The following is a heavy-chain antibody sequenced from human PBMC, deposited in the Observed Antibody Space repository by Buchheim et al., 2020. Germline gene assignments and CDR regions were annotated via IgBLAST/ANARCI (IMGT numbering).Heavy chain of an antibody. D-gene: IGHD3-3*01. Sequence: QVQLVQSGAEVKKPGASVKVSCKASGYTFTSYDINWVRQATGQGLEWMGWMNPNSGNTGYAQKFQGRVTMTRNTSISTAYIELSSLRSEDTAVYYCARGKGFYDVWSGYYTDYYYYYMDVWGKGTT. CDR1: GYTFTSYD. CDR2: MNPNSGNT. CDR3: ARGKGFYDVWSGYYTDYYYYYMDV. J-gene: IGHJ6*03. V-gene: IGHV1-8*01.